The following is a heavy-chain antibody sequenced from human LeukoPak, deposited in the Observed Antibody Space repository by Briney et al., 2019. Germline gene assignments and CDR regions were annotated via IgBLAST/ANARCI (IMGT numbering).Heavy chain of an antibody. CDR1: GYTFTSYY. D-gene: IGHD3-22*01. CDR2: INPSGGST. CDR3: AGEYDSSGYYYSRPGY. J-gene: IGHJ4*02. Sequence: GASVKVSCKASGYTFTSYYMHWVRQAPGQGLEWMGIINPSGGSTSYAQKFQGRVTMTRDTSTSTVYMELSSLRSEDTAVYYCAGEYDSSGYYYSRPGYWGQGTLVTVSS. V-gene: IGHV1-46*01.